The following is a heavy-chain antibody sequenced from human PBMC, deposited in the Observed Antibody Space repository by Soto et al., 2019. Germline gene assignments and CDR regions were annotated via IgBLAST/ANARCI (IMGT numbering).Heavy chain of an antibody. D-gene: IGHD2-2*01. V-gene: IGHV4-59*01. Sequence: PSETLSLTCTVSGGSISSYYWSWIRQPPGKGLEWIGYIYYSGSTNYNPSLKSRVTISVDTSKNQFSLKLSSVTAADTAVYYCANLGYCSSTSCYYMDVWGKGTKVTVSS. CDR3: ANLGYCSSTSCYYMDV. CDR2: IYYSGST. CDR1: GGSISSYY. J-gene: IGHJ6*04.